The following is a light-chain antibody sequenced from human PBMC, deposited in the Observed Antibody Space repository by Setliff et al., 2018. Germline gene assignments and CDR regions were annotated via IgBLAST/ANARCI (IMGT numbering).Light chain of an antibody. Sequence: QSVLTQPASVSGYPGQSITISCAGTSSDVGGYNLVSWYQQHPGKVPRLMIYDVSNRPSGVSNRFSGSKIGNTASLTISGLQTEDEADYYCCSFTSSSTLPYVFGTGTKVTVL. J-gene: IGLJ1*01. V-gene: IGLV2-14*03. CDR2: DVS. CDR3: CSFTSSSTLPYV. CDR1: SSDVGGYNL.